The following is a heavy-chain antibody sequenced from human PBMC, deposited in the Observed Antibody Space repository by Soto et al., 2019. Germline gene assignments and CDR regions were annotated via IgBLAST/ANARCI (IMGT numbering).Heavy chain of an antibody. V-gene: IGHV4-34*01. CDR3: SRGNDAYKGGRT. CDR1: DGSLSDDY. Sequence: SETLSLTCAVYDGSLSDDYYTWTRQSPGKGLEWIGEIHPSGSTYYNPFLKTRVTLSQDTSKKQFSLNLISVTAADTGEYYCSRGNDAYKGGRTWGQGTLVTVSS. CDR2: IHPSGST. D-gene: IGHD1-1*01. J-gene: IGHJ5*02.